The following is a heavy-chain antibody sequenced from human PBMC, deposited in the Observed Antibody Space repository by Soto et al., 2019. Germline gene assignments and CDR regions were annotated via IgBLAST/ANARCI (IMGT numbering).Heavy chain of an antibody. J-gene: IGHJ6*02. Sequence: ASVKVSCKASGGTFSSYAISWVRQAPGQGLEWMGIVNPTSGSTTYAQKFQGRVIMTRDTSTRTVYMELSSLRSEDTAVYYCARGTVVVTAIEDGMDVWGQGTTVTVSS. CDR1: GGTFSSYA. CDR2: VNPTSGST. V-gene: IGHV1-46*01. D-gene: IGHD2-21*02. CDR3: ARGTVVVTAIEDGMDV.